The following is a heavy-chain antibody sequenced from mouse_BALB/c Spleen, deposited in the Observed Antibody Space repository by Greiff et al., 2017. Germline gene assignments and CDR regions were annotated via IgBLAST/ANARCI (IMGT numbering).Heavy chain of an antibody. J-gene: IGHJ2*01. CDR2: ISYSGST. V-gene: IGHV3-2*02. D-gene: IGHD1-1*01. CDR3: ARQHYYGSSFDY. Sequence: EVKLVESGPGLVKPSQSLSLTCTVTGYSITSDYAWNWIRQFPGNKLEWMGYISYSGSTSYNPSLKSRISITRDTSKNQFFLQLNSVTTEDTATYYCARQHYYGSSFDYWGQGTTLTVSS. CDR1: GYSITSDYA.